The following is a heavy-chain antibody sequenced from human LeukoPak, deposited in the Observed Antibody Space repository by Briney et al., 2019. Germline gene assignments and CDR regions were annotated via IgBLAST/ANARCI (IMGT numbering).Heavy chain of an antibody. CDR3: ARSTVTTFLSYYYMDV. V-gene: IGHV1-69*05. CDR2: IIPIFGTA. J-gene: IGHJ6*03. D-gene: IGHD4-17*01. CDR1: GATFSIYA. Sequence: ASVTVSFTASGATFSIYAISWVRQAPGQGLEWMGGIIPIFGTANYAQKVQGRVTITTDESTSTAYMELSSLRSEDTAVYYCARSTVTTFLSYYYMDVWGKGTTVTVSS.